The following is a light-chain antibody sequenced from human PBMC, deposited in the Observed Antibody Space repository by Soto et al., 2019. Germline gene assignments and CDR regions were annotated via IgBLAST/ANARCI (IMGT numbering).Light chain of an antibody. Sequence: QSVLTQSPSASASLGASVKLTCTLSSGHSSYAIAWHQQQPEKGPRYLMKLNSDGSHSKGDGIPDRFSGSSSGAERYLTISSLPSEDEADYYCQTWGTGIRVFGGGTQLTVL. CDR2: LNSDGSH. CDR3: QTWGTGIRV. V-gene: IGLV4-69*01. J-gene: IGLJ7*01. CDR1: SGHSSYA.